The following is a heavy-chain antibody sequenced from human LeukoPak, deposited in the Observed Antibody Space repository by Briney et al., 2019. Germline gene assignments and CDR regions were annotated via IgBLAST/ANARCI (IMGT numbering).Heavy chain of an antibody. CDR3: ARDCSSTSDVDAFDI. D-gene: IGHD2-2*01. CDR2: IYYSGST. V-gene: IGHV4-30-4*08. Sequence: SETLSLTCTVSGGSISSGDYYWSWIRQPPGKGLEWIGYIYYSGSTYYNPSLKRRVTISVDTSKNQFSLKLSSVTAADTAVYYCARDCSSTSDVDAFDIWGQGTMVTVSS. J-gene: IGHJ3*02. CDR1: GGSISSGDYY.